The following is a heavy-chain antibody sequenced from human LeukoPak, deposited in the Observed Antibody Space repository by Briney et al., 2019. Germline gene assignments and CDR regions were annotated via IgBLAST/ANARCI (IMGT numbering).Heavy chain of an antibody. CDR3: ARGRLELLWFGESLGASYYYYGMDV. Sequence: SETLSLTCAVYGGSFSGYYWSWIRQPPGKGLEWIGEINHSGSTNYNPSLKSRVTISVDTSKNQFSLKLSSVTAADTAVYYCARGRLELLWFGESLGASYYYYGMDVWGQGTTVTVSS. D-gene: IGHD3-10*01. J-gene: IGHJ6*02. CDR2: INHSGST. V-gene: IGHV4-34*01. CDR1: GGSFSGYY.